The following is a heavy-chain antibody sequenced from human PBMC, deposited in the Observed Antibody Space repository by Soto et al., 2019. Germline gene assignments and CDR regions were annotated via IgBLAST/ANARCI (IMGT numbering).Heavy chain of an antibody. CDR3: ARSTGIAKAFDY. CDR1: GGTFSRYT. V-gene: IGHV1-69*02. J-gene: IGHJ4*02. D-gene: IGHD6-13*01. CDR2: IIPILGIA. Sequence: SVKVSCKASGGTFSRYTISWVRQAPGQGLEWMGRIIPILGIANYAQKFQGRVTITADKSTSTAYMELSSLRSEDTAVYYCARSTGIAKAFDYWGQGTLVTVSS.